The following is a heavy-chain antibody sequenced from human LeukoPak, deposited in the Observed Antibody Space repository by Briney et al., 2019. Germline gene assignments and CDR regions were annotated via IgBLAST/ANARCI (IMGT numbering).Heavy chain of an antibody. CDR1: GGTFSSYA. D-gene: IGHD6-13*01. V-gene: IGHV1-69*04. CDR3: ARDGDYSSSWFIV. Sequence: SVKVSCKASGGTFSSYAISWVRQAPGQGLEWMGRIIPILGIANYAQKFQGRVTITADKYTSTAHMELSSLRSEDTAVYYCARDGDYSSSWFIVWGQGTLVTVSS. J-gene: IGHJ4*02. CDR2: IIPILGIA.